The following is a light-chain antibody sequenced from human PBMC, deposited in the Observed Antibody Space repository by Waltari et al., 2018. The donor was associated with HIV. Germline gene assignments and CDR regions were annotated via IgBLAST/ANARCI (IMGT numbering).Light chain of an antibody. CDR1: QSVGSY. V-gene: IGKV3-11*01. J-gene: IGKJ4*01. CDR2: DES. Sequence: EIVLTQSLATLSLSTGERATLSCRASQSVGSYLAWYQQKPGEAPSLLIYDESKSATGIPARFSGSGSGTAFTLTISSLEPEDFAVYYCQQRSNWLTFGGGTKVEIK. CDR3: QQRSNWLT.